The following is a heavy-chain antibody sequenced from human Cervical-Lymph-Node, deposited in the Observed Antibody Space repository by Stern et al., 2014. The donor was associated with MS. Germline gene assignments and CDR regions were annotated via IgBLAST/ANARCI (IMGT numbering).Heavy chain of an antibody. CDR1: GYTFTSYY. CDR2: INPSGGST. CDR3: AIDWLFGDESFDI. J-gene: IGHJ3*02. Sequence: QVQLVQSGAEVKKPGASVKVSCKASGYTFTSYYMHWVRQAPGQGLEWMGIINPSGGSTSYAQKFQGRVTMTRDTSTSTVYMELSSLRSEDTAVYYCAIDWLFGDESFDIWGQGTMVTVSS. V-gene: IGHV1-46*01. D-gene: IGHD3-9*01.